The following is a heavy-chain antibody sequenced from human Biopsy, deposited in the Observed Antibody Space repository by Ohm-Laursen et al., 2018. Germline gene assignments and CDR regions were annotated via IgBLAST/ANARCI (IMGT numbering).Heavy chain of an antibody. CDR3: ARPMSRVVAYGMDV. CDR1: GFTFSNYA. J-gene: IGHJ6*02. D-gene: IGHD2-15*01. CDR2: IGGSGGGT. V-gene: IGHV3-23*01. Sequence: SLRLSCAASGFTFSNYAMSWVRQAPGKGLEWVSAIGGSGGGTYYADSVKGRFTISRDDSKNTVYLQMNSLRVEDRAVYYYARPMSRVVAYGMDVWGQGTTVTVSS.